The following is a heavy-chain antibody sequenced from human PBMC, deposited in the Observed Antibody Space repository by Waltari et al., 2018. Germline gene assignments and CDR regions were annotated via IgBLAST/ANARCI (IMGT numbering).Heavy chain of an antibody. CDR1: GGPISSGGSY. J-gene: IGHJ4*02. CDR3: ARGQTMVRGVINLVGFDY. Sequence: QVQLQESGPGLVKPSQTLSLTCTVSGGPISSGGSYWSWIRQPPGKGLEWIGYIYYSGSTYYNPSLKSLVTISVDTSKNQFSLKLSSVTAADTAVYYCARGQTMVRGVINLVGFDYWGQGTLVTVSS. D-gene: IGHD3-10*01. V-gene: IGHV4-31*01. CDR2: IYYSGST.